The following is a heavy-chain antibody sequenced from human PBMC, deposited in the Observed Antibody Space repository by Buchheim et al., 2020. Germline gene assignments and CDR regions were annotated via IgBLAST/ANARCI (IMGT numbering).Heavy chain of an antibody. D-gene: IGHD3-10*01. CDR1: GFTFSSYA. V-gene: IGHV3-23*01. J-gene: IGHJ5*02. CDR2: ISGSGDTT. Sequence: EVQLLESGGGLVQPGGSLRLSCAASGFTFSSYAMSWVRQAPGKGLGCVSAISGSGDTTYYADSVKGRFTISRDNSKNTLYLQMNSLRVEDTAVYYCAKQTSGSYYMGWFDPWGQGTL. CDR3: AKQTSGSYYMGWFDP.